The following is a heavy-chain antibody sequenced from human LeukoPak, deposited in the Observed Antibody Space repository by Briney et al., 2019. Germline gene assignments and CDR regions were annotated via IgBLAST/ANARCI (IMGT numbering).Heavy chain of an antibody. J-gene: IGHJ4*02. V-gene: IGHV4-39*07. D-gene: IGHD5-12*01. CDR1: GGSISSSSYY. CDR3: ARYVKSGYDTPGFDY. Sequence: PSETLSLTCTVSGGSISSSSYYWGWIRQPPGKGLEWIGSIYYSGCTYYNPSLKSRVTISVDTSKNQFSLNLSSVTAADTAVYYCARYVKSGYDTPGFDYWGQGTLVTVSS. CDR2: IYYSGCT.